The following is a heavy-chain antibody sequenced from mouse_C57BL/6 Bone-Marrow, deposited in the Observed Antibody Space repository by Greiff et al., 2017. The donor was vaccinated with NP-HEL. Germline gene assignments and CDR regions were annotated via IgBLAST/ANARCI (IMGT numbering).Heavy chain of an antibody. V-gene: IGHV1-7*01. CDR2: INPSSGYT. CDR3: ARGSRRALCHR. J-gene: IGHJ2*01. CDR1: GYTFTSYW. D-gene: IGHD2-4*01. Sequence: QVQLQQSGAELAKPGASVKLSCKASGYTFTSYWMHWVKQRPGQGLEWIGYINPSSGYTKYNQKFKDKATLTADKSSSTAYMQLSSLTYEASAVFYCARGSRRALCHRGGRDTTLTVSS.